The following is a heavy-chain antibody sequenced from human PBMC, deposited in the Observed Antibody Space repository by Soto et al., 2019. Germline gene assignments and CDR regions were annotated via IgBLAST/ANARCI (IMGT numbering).Heavy chain of an antibody. Sequence: SESLSLTCNVSGASVSHGYWSWIRQPPGKGLEWIGFMYFGGSFNYNPSLTSRATISVETSKNQFSMKLTSVTASDTAVYYCAKDRGSSLYHWFDPWGQGTLVTVS. V-gene: IGHV4-59*02. CDR2: MYFGGSF. CDR3: AKDRGSSLYHWFDP. CDR1: GASVSHGY. J-gene: IGHJ5*02. D-gene: IGHD6-13*01.